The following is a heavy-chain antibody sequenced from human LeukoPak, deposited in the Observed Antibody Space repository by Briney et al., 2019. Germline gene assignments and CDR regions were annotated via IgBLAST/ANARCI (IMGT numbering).Heavy chain of an antibody. CDR1: GYTFTGYY. V-gene: IGHV1-2*02. D-gene: IGHD3-9*01. CDR2: INPNSGGT. Sequence: ASVKVSCKASGYTFTGYYMHWVRQAPGQGLEWMGWINPNSGGTNYAQKFQGRVTMTRGTSISTAYMELSRLRSDDTAVYYCARDGGGLNDIHADYRGQGTLVTVSS. J-gene: IGHJ4*02. CDR3: ARDGGGLNDIHADY.